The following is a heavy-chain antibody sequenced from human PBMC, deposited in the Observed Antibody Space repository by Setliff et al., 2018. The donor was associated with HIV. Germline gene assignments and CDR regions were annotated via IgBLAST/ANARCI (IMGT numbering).Heavy chain of an antibody. D-gene: IGHD3-3*01. Sequence: PSETLSLTCTVSGGSISSHYWSWIRQPPGKGLEWIGYIYYSGSTNYNPSLTSRVTISVDTSKNQFSLKLSSVTAADTAVYYCARYPYNFWSGYLDYWGQGTLVTVSS. V-gene: IGHV4-59*11. J-gene: IGHJ4*02. CDR2: IYYSGST. CDR3: ARYPYNFWSGYLDY. CDR1: GGSISSHY.